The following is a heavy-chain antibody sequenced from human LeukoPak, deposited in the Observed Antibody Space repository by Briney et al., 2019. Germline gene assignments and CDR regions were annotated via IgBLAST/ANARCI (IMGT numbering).Heavy chain of an antibody. CDR2: IYTSGST. D-gene: IGHD3-10*01. Sequence: SETLSLTCTVSGGSISSYYWSWIRQPAGKGLEWIGHIYTSGSTNYNPSLKSRVTMSVDTSKNQFSLKLSSVTAADTAVYYCARTYYYGSGREGYYFDYWGQGTLVTVSS. CDR1: GGSISSYY. CDR3: ARTYYYGSGREGYYFDY. V-gene: IGHV4-4*07. J-gene: IGHJ4*02.